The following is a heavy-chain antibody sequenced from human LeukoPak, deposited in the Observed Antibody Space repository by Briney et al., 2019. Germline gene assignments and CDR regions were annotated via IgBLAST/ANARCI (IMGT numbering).Heavy chain of an antibody. V-gene: IGHV4-39*01. Sequence: PSETLSLTCTVSGGSISSSSYYWGWIRQPPGKGLEWIGSIYYSGSTYYNPSLKRRVTISVDTSKNQFPQKLSPATAAHAAVYYCARLGPRPAEARYYYMDVWGKGTTVTVSS. CDR1: GGSISSSSYY. CDR2: IYYSGST. D-gene: IGHD6-6*01. J-gene: IGHJ6*03. CDR3: ARLGPRPAEARYYYMDV.